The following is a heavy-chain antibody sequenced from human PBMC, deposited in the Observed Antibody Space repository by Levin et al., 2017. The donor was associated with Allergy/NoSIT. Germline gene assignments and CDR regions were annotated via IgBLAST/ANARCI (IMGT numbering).Heavy chain of an antibody. CDR1: GFTFSDYY. CDR3: ASDLVRGVGDY. D-gene: IGHD3-10*01. J-gene: IGHJ4*02. Sequence: AGGSLRLSCAASGFTFSDYYMSWIRQAPGKGLEWVSYISSSSSYTNYADSVKGRFTISRDNAKNSLYLQMNSLRAEDTAVYYCASDLVRGVGDYWGQGTLVTVSS. CDR2: ISSSSSYT. V-gene: IGHV3-11*05.